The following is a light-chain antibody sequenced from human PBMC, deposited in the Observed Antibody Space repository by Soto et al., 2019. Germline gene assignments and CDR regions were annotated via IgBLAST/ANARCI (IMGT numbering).Light chain of an antibody. CDR2: VAS. CDR3: LKDYNYPWT. V-gene: IGKV1-6*01. J-gene: IGKJ1*01. CDR1: QGIRNH. Sequence: AIQMTQSPSSLSASVGDRVTITCRASQGIRNHLGWYQQKPGKAPTLLIYVASSLQSGVPSRFSGSGSGTDFTLTISRLQPEDFATYYCLKDYNYPWTFGQGTKVEIK.